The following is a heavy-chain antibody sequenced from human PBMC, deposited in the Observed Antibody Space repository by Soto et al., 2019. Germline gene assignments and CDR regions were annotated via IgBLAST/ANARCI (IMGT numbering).Heavy chain of an antibody. Sequence: AGTLSLTCAVYGGSFSGYYWSWIRQPPGKGLEWVGEISHSGSTNYNPARKIRVTITVDTSKNQFSLKLSTVTAADTAVDDCARSVLQPHPFVELAVYGMDVWGQGTTVTVSS. CDR3: ARSVLQPHPFVELAVYGMDV. V-gene: IGHV4-34*01. J-gene: IGHJ6*02. D-gene: IGHD3-10*01. CDR2: ISHSGST. CDR1: GGSFSGYY.